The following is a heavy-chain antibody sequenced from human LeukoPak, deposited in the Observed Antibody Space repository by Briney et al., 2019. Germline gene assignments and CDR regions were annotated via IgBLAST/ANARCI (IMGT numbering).Heavy chain of an antibody. CDR3: AATEGGSGSFYTNYYFDY. V-gene: IGHV1-69*01. J-gene: IGHJ4*02. CDR2: IIPVFGSA. D-gene: IGHD3-10*01. CDR1: GGAFNSYA. Sequence: SVKVSCKASGGAFNSYALSWVRQAPGQGLEYVGQIIPVFGSATYAQKFRGRVTITADAVTSTVYMEVSSLRSEDTAIYFCAATEGGSGSFYTNYYFDYWGQGTLVTVPS.